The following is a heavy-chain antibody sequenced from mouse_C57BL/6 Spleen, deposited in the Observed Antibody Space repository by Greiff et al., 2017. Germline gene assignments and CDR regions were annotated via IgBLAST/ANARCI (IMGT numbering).Heavy chain of an antibody. J-gene: IGHJ1*03. Sequence: EVQLQQSGPELVKPGASVKISCKASGYTFTDYYMNWVKQSHGKSLEWIGDINPNNGGTSYNQKFKGKATLTVDKSSSTAYMELRSLTSEDSAVYYCARGDGSSYNLYFDVWGTGTTVTVSS. CDR1: GYTFTDYY. D-gene: IGHD1-1*01. V-gene: IGHV1-26*01. CDR2: INPNNGGT. CDR3: ARGDGSSYNLYFDV.